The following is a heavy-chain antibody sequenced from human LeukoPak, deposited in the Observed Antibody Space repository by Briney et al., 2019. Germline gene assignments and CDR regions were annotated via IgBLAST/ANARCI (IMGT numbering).Heavy chain of an antibody. CDR3: ASRPVMTTVVPWDFY. J-gene: IGHJ4*02. CDR2: IYPGDSDT. V-gene: IGHV5-51*01. Sequence: GESLKISCKGFGYTFTNHWIGWVRQMPGKGLEWMGIIYPGDSDTRYSPSFQGQVTISADKSINTAYLQWSSLKASDTAMYYCASRPVMTTVVPWDFYWGQGTQVTVSS. CDR1: GYTFTNHW. D-gene: IGHD4-23*01.